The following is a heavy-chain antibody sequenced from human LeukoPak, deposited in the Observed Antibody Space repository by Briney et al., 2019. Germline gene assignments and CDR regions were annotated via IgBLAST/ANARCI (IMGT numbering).Heavy chain of an antibody. Sequence: SVKVSCKASGASFSNYAISWVRQAPGQGLEWMGGIVPVFGTANYALKFQGRVSITADESTSTGYMELGSLSSEDTAVYYCARAGRASFQRWFDPRGQGTLVIVSS. CDR3: ARAGRASFQRWFDP. J-gene: IGHJ5*02. CDR1: GASFSNYA. D-gene: IGHD2-2*01. CDR2: IVPVFGTA. V-gene: IGHV1-69*13.